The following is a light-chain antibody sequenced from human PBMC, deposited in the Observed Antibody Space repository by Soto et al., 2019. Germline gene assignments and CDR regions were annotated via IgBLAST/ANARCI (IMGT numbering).Light chain of an antibody. Sequence: WFQQKPGKAPKYLIYLGSNRASGVPDRFSGSGSGTGFTVKFRSLEAEDVRVYYCMRALLTPNTFAQGTRLEIK. CDR3: MRALLTPNT. CDR2: LGS. V-gene: IGKV2-28*01. J-gene: IGKJ5*01.